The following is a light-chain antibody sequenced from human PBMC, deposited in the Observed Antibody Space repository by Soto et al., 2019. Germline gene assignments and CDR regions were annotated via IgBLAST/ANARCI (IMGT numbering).Light chain of an antibody. Sequence: ETVLTQSPGTLSLSPGERATLSCRASQSISSSYLAGYQQKPGQAPRLLIYGASSRATGIPDRFSGSGSGTDFTLTISRLEPEDFAVYYCQQDGRSPPSWTFGQGTKVEIK. CDR1: QSISSSY. J-gene: IGKJ1*01. CDR2: GAS. CDR3: QQDGRSPPSWT. V-gene: IGKV3-20*01.